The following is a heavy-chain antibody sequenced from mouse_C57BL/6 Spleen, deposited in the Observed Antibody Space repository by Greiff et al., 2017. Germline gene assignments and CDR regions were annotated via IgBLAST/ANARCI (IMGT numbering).Heavy chain of an antibody. CDR2: IYPRSGNT. Sequence: VQLQQSGAEPARPGASVKLSCKASGYTFTSYGISWVKQRTGQGLEWIGEIYPRSGNTYYNEKFKGKATLTADKSSSTAYMELRSLTSEDSAVYFCAREGDGSYYYAMDYWGQGTSVTVSS. CDR3: AREGDGSYYYAMDY. CDR1: GYTFTSYG. J-gene: IGHJ4*01. D-gene: IGHD2-3*01. V-gene: IGHV1-81*01.